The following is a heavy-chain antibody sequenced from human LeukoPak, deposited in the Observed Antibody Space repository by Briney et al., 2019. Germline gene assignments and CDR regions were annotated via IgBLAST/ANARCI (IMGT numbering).Heavy chain of an antibody. V-gene: IGHV1-18*01. CDR2: IRAYNGNT. D-gene: IGHD3-22*01. Sequence: ASVNFSCQASGYSFTSFTVSWVRQARGQGLEWMGWIRAYNGNTNYAQKFQDRVPMTTDTSTSTAYMELRSLRSEDTAVYFCARHQANYYDSSGYYLNPLIDYWGQGSLVTVSS. CDR1: GYSFTSFT. CDR3: ARHQANYYDSSGYYLNPLIDY. J-gene: IGHJ4*02.